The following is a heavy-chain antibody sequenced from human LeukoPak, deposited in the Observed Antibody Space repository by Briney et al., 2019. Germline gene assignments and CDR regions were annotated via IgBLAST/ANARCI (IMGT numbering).Heavy chain of an antibody. CDR1: GFTFSSYS. Sequence: GGSLRLSCAASGFTFSSYSMNWVRQAPGKGLEWVAVIWYDGSNKYYADSVKGRFTISRDNSKNTLYLQMNSLRAEDTAVYYCAKLGLYGSGSYWDYWGQGTLVTVSS. V-gene: IGHV3-33*06. CDR3: AKLGLYGSGSYWDY. D-gene: IGHD3-10*01. J-gene: IGHJ4*02. CDR2: IWYDGSNK.